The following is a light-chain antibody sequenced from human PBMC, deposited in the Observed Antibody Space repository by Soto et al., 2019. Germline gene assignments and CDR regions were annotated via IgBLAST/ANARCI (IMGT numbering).Light chain of an antibody. J-gene: IGKJ1*01. CDR3: QQFGSSSWT. Sequence: ESVLTQSPGTLSLSPGEKATLSCRASQSVSSSYLAWYQQKPGQAPRLLIYGASSRATGIPDRFSGSGSGTDFTFTVRRLEPEDFAVYSCQQFGSSSWTFGQGTKVDIK. CDR1: QSVSSSY. V-gene: IGKV3-20*01. CDR2: GAS.